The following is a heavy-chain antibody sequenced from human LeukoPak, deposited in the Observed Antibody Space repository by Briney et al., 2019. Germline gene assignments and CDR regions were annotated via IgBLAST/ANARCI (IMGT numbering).Heavy chain of an antibody. CDR1: GYTFTSYG. J-gene: IGHJ4*02. CDR2: ISAYNGNT. D-gene: IGHD3-22*01. V-gene: IGHV1-18*01. CDR3: ATLDYYDSGGYYSDY. Sequence: ASVKVSCKASGYTFTSYGISWVRQAPGQGLEWMGWISAYNGNTNYAQKLQGRVTMTEDTSTDTAYMELSSLRSEDTAVYYCATLDYYDSGGYYSDYWGQGTLVTVSS.